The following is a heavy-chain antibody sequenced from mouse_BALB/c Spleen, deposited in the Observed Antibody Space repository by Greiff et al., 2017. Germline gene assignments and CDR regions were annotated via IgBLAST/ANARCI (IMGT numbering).Heavy chain of an antibody. CDR2: ISSGGST. CDR1: GFTFSSYA. D-gene: IGHD3-2*01. J-gene: IGHJ4*01. Sequence: DVHLVESGGGLVKPGGSLKLSCAASGFTFSSYAMSWVRQTPETRLEWVASISSGGSTYYPDSVKGRFTISRDNARNILYLQMSSLRSEDTAMYYCARGDSSGYAMDYWGQGTSVTVSS. CDR3: ARGDSSGYAMDY. V-gene: IGHV5-6-5*01.